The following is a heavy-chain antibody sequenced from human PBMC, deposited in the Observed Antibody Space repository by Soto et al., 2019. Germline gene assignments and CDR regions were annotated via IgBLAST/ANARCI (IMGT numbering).Heavy chain of an antibody. D-gene: IGHD3-3*01. Sequence: GASVKVSCKASGGTFSSYTISWVGQAPGQRLEWMGRIIPILGIANDAQKFQGRVTITADKSTSTAYMELSSLRSEDTAVYYCARADLYDFWSGYYVIGYYYYGMDVWGQGTTVTVSS. CDR2: IIPILGIA. CDR1: GGTFSSYT. J-gene: IGHJ6*02. V-gene: IGHV1-69*02. CDR3: ARADLYDFWSGYYVIGYYYYGMDV.